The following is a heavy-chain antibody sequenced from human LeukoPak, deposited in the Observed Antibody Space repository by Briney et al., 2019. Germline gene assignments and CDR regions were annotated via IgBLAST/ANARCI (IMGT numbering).Heavy chain of an antibody. J-gene: IGHJ4*02. CDR2: ISHEGSAK. D-gene: IGHD6-13*01. V-gene: IGHV3-30*18. CDR3: AKEQDPRVSAQPDY. CDR1: GFTFSNYG. Sequence: GRSLRLSCAASGFTFSNYGMHWVRQAPGRGLEWVAVISHEGSAKFYADSVEGRFTISRDNSKNTLNLQMNSLRAEDTAMYYCAKEQDPRVSAQPDYWGQGTLVTVSS.